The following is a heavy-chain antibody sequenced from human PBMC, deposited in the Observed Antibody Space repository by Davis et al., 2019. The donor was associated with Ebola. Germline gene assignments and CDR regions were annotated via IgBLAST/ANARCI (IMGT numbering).Heavy chain of an antibody. D-gene: IGHD2/OR15-2a*01. V-gene: IGHV3-30*04. CDR3: AKDNRNIWSEV. CDR1: GFTFSSYT. CDR2: ISYDGDNN. J-gene: IGHJ3*01. Sequence: GESLKISCAASGFTFSSYTLHWVRQAPGKGLEWVAVISYDGDNNYHADSVKGRFTISRDNSKNTLYLQMNGLRVEDTAIYYCAKDNRNIWSEVWGQGTMVTVSS.